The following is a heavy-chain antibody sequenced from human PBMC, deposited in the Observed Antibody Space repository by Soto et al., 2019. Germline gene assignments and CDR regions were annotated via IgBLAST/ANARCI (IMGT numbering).Heavy chain of an antibody. CDR3: ARDRWTADYDFWSGYYKTSYYYYGMDV. V-gene: IGHV3-74*01. J-gene: IGHJ6*02. Sequence: GGSLRLSCAASGFTFSSYWMHWVRQAPGKGLVWVSRINSDGSSTSYADSVKGRFTISRDNAKNTLYLQMNSLRAEDTAVYYCARDRWTADYDFWSGYYKTSYYYYGMDVWGQGTTVTVSS. CDR2: INSDGSST. CDR1: GFTFSSYW. D-gene: IGHD3-3*01.